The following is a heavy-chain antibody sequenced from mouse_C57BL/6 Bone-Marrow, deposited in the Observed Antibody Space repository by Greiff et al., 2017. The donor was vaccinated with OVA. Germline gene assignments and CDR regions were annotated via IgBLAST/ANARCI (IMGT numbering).Heavy chain of an antibody. Sequence: EVMLVESGGGLVKPGGSLKLSCAASGFTFSDYGMHWVRQAPEQGLEWVAYISSGSGTTYYADTVKGRFTISRDNAKNTLFLQMTSLRSEDTAMYYCARGRRIDYWGQGTTLTVSS. V-gene: IGHV5-17*01. J-gene: IGHJ2*01. CDR2: ISSGSGTT. CDR3: ARGRRIDY. CDR1: GFTFSDYG.